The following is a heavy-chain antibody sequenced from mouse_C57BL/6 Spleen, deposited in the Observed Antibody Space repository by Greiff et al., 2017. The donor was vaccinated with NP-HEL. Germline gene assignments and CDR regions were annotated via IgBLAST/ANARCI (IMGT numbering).Heavy chain of an antibody. J-gene: IGHJ2*01. V-gene: IGHV1-78*01. CDR1: GYTFTDHT. CDR2: IYPRDGST. D-gene: IGHD1-1*01. Sequence: VMLVESDAELVKPGASVKISCKVSGYTFTDHTIHWMKQRPEQGLEWIGYIYPRDGSTKYNEKFKGKATLTADKSSSTAYMQLNSLTSEDSAVYFCARLGYGEDYFDYWGQGTTLTVSS. CDR3: ARLGYGEDYFDY.